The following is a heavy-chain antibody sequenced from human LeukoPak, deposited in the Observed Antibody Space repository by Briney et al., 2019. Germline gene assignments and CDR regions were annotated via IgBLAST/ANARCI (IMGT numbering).Heavy chain of an antibody. J-gene: IGHJ4*02. V-gene: IGHV3-48*04. CDR1: GFTFSSYW. D-gene: IGHD1-26*01. CDR3: ARDHSGSYPTPGY. Sequence: PGGSLRLSCAASGFTFSSYWMSWVRQAPGKGLEWVSYISSSGSTIYYADSVKGRFTISRDNAKNSLYLQMNSLRAEDTAVYYCARDHSGSYPTPGYWGQGTLVTVSS. CDR2: ISSSGSTI.